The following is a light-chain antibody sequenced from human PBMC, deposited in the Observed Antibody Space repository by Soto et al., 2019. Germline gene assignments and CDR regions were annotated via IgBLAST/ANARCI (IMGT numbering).Light chain of an antibody. J-gene: IGKJ1*01. CDR2: GAS. CDR3: QKYNTWPLA. Sequence: EIVLTQSPGTLSLSPGERATLSCRASQRVSSNYLAWYQQTPGQAPRLLIYGASSRATGIPDRFSGSGSGTDFTLTISRLEPEDFAVFYCQKYNTWPLAFGHGTKVEVK. V-gene: IGKV3-20*01. CDR1: QRVSSNY.